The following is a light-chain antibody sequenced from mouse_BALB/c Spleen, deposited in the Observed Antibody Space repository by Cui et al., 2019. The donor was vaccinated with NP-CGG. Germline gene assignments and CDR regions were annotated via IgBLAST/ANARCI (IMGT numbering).Light chain of an antibody. Sequence: QAVVTHESPLTTSPGETVTLTCRSSTGAVTTSNYANWVQEKPDHLFTGLIGGTNNRAPGVPARFSGSLIGDKAALTITGAQTKDEAIYFCALWYSNHWVFGGGTKLTVL. J-gene: IGLJ1*01. CDR1: TGAVTTSNY. CDR2: GTN. V-gene: IGLV1*01. CDR3: ALWYSNHWV.